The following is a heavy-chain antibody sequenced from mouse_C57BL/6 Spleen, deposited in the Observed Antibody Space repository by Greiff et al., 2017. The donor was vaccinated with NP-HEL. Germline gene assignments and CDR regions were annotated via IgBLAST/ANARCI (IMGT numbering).Heavy chain of an antibody. D-gene: IGHD2-4*01. J-gene: IGHJ4*01. CDR3: ARNYDYDGYYAMDY. V-gene: IGHV1-59*01. CDR2: IDPSDSYT. CDR1: GYTFTSYW. Sequence: QVQLKQPGAELVRPGTSVKLSCKASGYTFTSYWMHWVKQRPGQGLEWIGVIDPSDSYTNYNQKFKGKATLTVDTSSSTAYMQLSSLTSEDSAVYYCARNYDYDGYYAMDYWGQGTSVTVSS.